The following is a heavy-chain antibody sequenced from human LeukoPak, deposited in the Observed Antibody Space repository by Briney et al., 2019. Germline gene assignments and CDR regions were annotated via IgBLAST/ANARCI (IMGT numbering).Heavy chain of an antibody. CDR2: ISAYNGNT. Sequence: ASVKVSCKASGYTFTSYGISWVRQAPGQGLEWMGWISAYNGNTNYAQKLQGRVTMTTDTSTSTAYMELRSLRSDDTAVYYCARAGYSSSLFGSGPDYWAREPWPPSPQ. CDR1: GYTFTSYG. V-gene: IGHV1-18*01. CDR3: ARAGYSSSLFGSGPDY. J-gene: IGHJ4*02. D-gene: IGHD6-13*01.